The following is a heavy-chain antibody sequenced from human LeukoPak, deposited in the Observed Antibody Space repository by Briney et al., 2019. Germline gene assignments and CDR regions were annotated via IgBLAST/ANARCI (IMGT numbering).Heavy chain of an antibody. CDR3: ARDLGGGYYDSSGYSGGDAFDI. CDR2: MSYSGST. J-gene: IGHJ3*02. V-gene: IGHV4-39*07. Sequence: SETLSLTCTVSGGSITSSSYSWGWIRQPPGKGLEWIASMSYSGSTYYNPSLKSRVTISVDTSKNQFSLKLSSVTAADTAVYYCARDLGGGYYDSSGYSGGDAFDIWGQGTMVTVSS. D-gene: IGHD3-22*01. CDR1: GGSITSSSYS.